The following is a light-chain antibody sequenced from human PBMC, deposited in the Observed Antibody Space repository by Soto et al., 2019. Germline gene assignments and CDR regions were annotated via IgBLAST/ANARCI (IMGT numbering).Light chain of an antibody. J-gene: IGKJ1*01. CDR3: QQYSNWPPWT. V-gene: IGKV3D-15*01. Sequence: EIVMTQSPATLSVSPGQRATLSCRASQSVSTNLAWYQQKPGQAPRLLIYGASTRATGIPARFSGSGSGTEFTLTISGLQSDDFAVYYCQQYSNWPPWTFGQGTRVDFK. CDR1: QSVSTN. CDR2: GAS.